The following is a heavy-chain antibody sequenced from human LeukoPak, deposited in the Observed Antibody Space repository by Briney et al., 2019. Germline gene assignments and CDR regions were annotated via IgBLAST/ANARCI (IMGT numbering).Heavy chain of an antibody. Sequence: GGSLRLSCAASGFTFSSYYMHWVRQAPGKGLIWVSRLNTDGSITRYADSVKGRFTISRDNAKNTLYLQMNSLRAEDTAVYYCARDDVAVAGDDYWGQGTLVTVSS. CDR2: LNTDGSIT. V-gene: IGHV3-74*01. CDR3: ARDDVAVAGDDY. D-gene: IGHD6-19*01. CDR1: GFTFSSYY. J-gene: IGHJ4*02.